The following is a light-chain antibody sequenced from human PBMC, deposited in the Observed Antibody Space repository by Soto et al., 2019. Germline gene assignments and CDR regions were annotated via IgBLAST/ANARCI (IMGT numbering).Light chain of an antibody. Sequence: DIQMTQSPSSLSASVGDRVTITCRASQAISNYLAWYQQKPGKVPKLLIYAASTLQSGVPSRFSGSGSGTDFTLTISSLQPADVATYYYQKYNGVPLTFGGGTKVEIK. CDR3: QKYNGVPLT. CDR2: AAS. J-gene: IGKJ4*01. CDR1: QAISNY. V-gene: IGKV1-27*01.